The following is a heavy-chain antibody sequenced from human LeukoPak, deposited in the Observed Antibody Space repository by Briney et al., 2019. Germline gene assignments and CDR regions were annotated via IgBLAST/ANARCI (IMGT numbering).Heavy chain of an antibody. CDR3: ARSGRITIFGVVTNYDY. V-gene: IGHV4-34*01. CDR1: GGSFSGYY. CDR2: INHSGST. D-gene: IGHD3-3*01. J-gene: IGHJ4*02. Sequence: PSETLSLTCAVYGGSFSGYYWSWIRQPPGKGLEWVGEINHSGSTNYNPSLKSRVTISVDTSKNQFSLKLSSVTAADTAVYYCARSGRITIFGVVTNYDYWGQGTLVTVSS.